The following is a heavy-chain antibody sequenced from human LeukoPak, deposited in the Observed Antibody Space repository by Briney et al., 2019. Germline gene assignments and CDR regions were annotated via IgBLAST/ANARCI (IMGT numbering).Heavy chain of an antibody. CDR2: INPNSGGT. D-gene: IGHD6-6*01. V-gene: IGHV1-2*04. CDR3: ARGGKGIAARPTHYYYYYGMDV. CDR1: GYTFTGYY. Sequence: GASVKVSCQASGYTFTGYYMHWVRQAPGQGLEWMGWINPNSGGTNYAQKFQGWVTMTRDTSISTAYMELSRLRSDDTAVYYCARGGKGIAARPTHYYYYYGMDVWGQGTTVTVSS. J-gene: IGHJ6*02.